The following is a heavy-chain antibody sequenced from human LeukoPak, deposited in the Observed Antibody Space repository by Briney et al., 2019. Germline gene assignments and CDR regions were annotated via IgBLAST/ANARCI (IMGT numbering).Heavy chain of an antibody. V-gene: IGHV4-61*02. CDR2: IYTSGST. D-gene: IGHD2-15*01. CDR1: GGSISSGSYY. CDR3: ASSGGY. J-gene: IGHJ4*02. Sequence: SQTLSLTCTVSGGSISSGSYYWSWIRQPAGKGLEWIGRIYTSGSTNYNPSLKSRVTISVDTSKNQFSLKLSSVTAADTAVYYCASSGGYWGQGTLVTVSS.